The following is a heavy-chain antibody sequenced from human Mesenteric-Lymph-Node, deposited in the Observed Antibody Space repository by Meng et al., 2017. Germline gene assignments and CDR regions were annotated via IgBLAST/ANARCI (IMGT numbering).Heavy chain of an antibody. V-gene: IGHV3-74*01. J-gene: IGHJ3*02. CDR2: INYDGSSI. Sequence: GESLKIPCAASGFTFSSYWMSWVRQAPGKGLVWVSRINYDGSSINYADSVKGRFTISRDNAENTLYLQMNSLRVEDTAIYYCTRLSAETSNGYGSGAFDIWGQGTMVTVSS. CDR1: GFTFSSYW. CDR3: TRLSAETSNGYGSGAFDI. D-gene: IGHD3-10*01.